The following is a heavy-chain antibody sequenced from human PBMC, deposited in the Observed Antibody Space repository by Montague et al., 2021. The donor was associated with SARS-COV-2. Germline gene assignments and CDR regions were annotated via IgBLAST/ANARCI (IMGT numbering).Heavy chain of an antibody. D-gene: IGHD4-11*01. Sequence: SLRLSGAASGFTFSRYSMNWVRQAPGKGLEWVSSISSSSSYLYYSDSLXGRFTISRDNAKNSLYLQMNSLRAEDTAVYYCASELHPNYYYGMDVWGQGTTVTVSS. J-gene: IGHJ6*02. CDR2: ISSSSSYL. CDR3: ASELHPNYYYGMDV. CDR1: GFTFSRYS. V-gene: IGHV3-21*01.